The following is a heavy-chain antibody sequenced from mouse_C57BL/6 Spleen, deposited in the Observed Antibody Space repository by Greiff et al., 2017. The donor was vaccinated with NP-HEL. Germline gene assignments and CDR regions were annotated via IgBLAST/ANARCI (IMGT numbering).Heavy chain of an antibody. CDR2: IYPGSGST. CDR1: GYSFTSYW. Sequence: QVQLQQPGAELVKPGASVKMSCKASGYSFTSYWITWVKQRPGQGLEWIGDIYPGSGSTNYNEKFKSKATQTVDTSSSTAYMQLSSLTSEDSAVYCCARFRRFFDYWGTGTTLTVSS. J-gene: IGHJ2*01. V-gene: IGHV1-55*01. CDR3: ARFRRFFDY.